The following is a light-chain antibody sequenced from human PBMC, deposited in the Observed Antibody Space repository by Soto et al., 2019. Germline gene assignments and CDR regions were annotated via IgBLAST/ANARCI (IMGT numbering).Light chain of an antibody. CDR3: QQTFSTPIT. J-gene: IGKJ5*01. CDR1: QTVRTY. CDR2: AAS. V-gene: IGKV1-39*01. Sequence: DIQMTQSPSSLSASVGDRVTITCRASQTVRTYLNWYQQKPGKAPTLPVYAASTLESAVPPRFSGAGSETDFTLTISGIQTQDSANYYCQQTFSTPITFGQGTRLEI.